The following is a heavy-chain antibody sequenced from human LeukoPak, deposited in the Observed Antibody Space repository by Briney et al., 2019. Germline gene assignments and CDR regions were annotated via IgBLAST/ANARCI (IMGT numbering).Heavy chain of an antibody. CDR3: AREGGLQHHFDY. D-gene: IGHD4-11*01. CDR1: GGSISSSSYY. Sequence: SETLSLTCTVSGGSISSSSYYWGWIRQPPGTGLEWIGSINYSGSTYYNPSLKSRATISVDTSKNQFSLKVSSVTAADTAVYYCAREGGLQHHFDYWGQGTLVTVSS. J-gene: IGHJ4*02. V-gene: IGHV4-39*07. CDR2: INYSGST.